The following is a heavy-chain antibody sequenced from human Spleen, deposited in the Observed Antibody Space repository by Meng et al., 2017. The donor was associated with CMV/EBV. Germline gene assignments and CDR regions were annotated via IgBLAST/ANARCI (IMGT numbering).Heavy chain of an antibody. CDR3: ARSSGWSRFDH. J-gene: IGHJ4*02. V-gene: IGHV1-2*02. CDR2: INPSDDT. CDR1: GYTLTYDY. Sequence: QVRPVHAGAEVKQPGASLKVSCKSSGYTLTYDYIHGVRQAPGQWLEWRGWINPSDDTNYAQNFQGRVTMTRDMSINTVYMELSRLTSDDTAVYYCARSSGWSRFDHWGQGTLVTVSS. D-gene: IGHD6-19*01.